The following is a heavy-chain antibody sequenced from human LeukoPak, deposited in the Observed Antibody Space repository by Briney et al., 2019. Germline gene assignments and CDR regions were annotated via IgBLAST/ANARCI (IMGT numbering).Heavy chain of an antibody. CDR3: TRDSRGTFDY. J-gene: IGHJ4*02. CDR1: GFTFSSYW. V-gene: IGHV3-7*01. D-gene: IGHD2/OR15-2a*01. CDR2: VKQDGSEK. Sequence: GGSLRLSCAASGFTFSSYWMRWVRQAPGKGLECVANVKQDGSEKYYVDSAKGRFTISRDNGKNSLYLQMNSLRAEDTAVYYCTRDSRGTFDYWGQGTLVTVSS.